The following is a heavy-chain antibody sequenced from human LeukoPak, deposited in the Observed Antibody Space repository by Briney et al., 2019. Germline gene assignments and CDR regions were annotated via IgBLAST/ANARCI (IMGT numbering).Heavy chain of an antibody. Sequence: ASVKVSCKASGYTFTSYDINCVRQATGQGLEWMGWMNPNSGNTGYAQKFQGRVTMTRNTSISTAYMGLSSLRSEDTAVYCCARPGRARFGNWFDPWGQGTLVTVSS. J-gene: IGHJ5*02. CDR3: ARPGRARFGNWFDP. V-gene: IGHV1-8*01. D-gene: IGHD3-10*01. CDR1: GYTFTSYD. CDR2: MNPNSGNT.